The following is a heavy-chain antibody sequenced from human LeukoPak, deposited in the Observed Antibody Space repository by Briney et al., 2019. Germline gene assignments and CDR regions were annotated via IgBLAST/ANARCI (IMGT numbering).Heavy chain of an antibody. D-gene: IGHD3-22*01. CDR1: GFTFSIYA. CDR2: TSSGGDYT. V-gene: IGHV3-23*01. J-gene: IGHJ5*01. Sequence: GGSLRLSCAASGFTFSIYAMSWVRQAPGKGLEWVSSTSSGGDYTYYAGSVKGRFTISRDNSKNTLYLQMNSLRAEDTATYYCAKDRPNYYESNGHYHRRDGDSWGQGTLVTVSS. CDR3: AKDRPNYYESNGHYHRRDGDS.